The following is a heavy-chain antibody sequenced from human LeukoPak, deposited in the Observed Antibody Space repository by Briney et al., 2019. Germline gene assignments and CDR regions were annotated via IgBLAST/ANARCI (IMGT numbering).Heavy chain of an antibody. CDR1: GYTFTSYD. CDR2: MNPNSGNT. D-gene: IGHD6-13*01. J-gene: IGHJ6*03. Sequence: ASVKVSCKASGYTFTSYDINWVRQATGQGLEWMGWMNPNSGNTGYAQKFQGRVTITRNTSISTAYMELRSLRSEDTAVYYCARAVRTAAYYYYMDVWGKGTTVTVSS. V-gene: IGHV1-8*03. CDR3: ARAVRTAAYYYYMDV.